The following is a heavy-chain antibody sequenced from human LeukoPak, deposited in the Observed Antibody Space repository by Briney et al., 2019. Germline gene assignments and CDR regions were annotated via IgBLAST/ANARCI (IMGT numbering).Heavy chain of an antibody. D-gene: IGHD2-2*01. J-gene: IGHJ4*02. CDR3: AKGPLRGTAAAIDY. CDR2: ISYDGRNI. V-gene: IGHV3-30*18. Sequence: GKSLRLSCAASGFTFNNYGMHWVRQAPGKGLEWVAVISYDGRNIHYPDSVKGRFTISRDISTDTLWLQMDSLRTEDTVVYYCAKGPLRGTAAAIDYWGQGTLVTVSS. CDR1: GFTFNNYG.